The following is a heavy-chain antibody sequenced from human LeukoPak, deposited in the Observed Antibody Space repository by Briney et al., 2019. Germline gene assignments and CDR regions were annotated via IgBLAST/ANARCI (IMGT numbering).Heavy chain of an antibody. J-gene: IGHJ3*02. Sequence: SETLSLTCAVYGGSFSGYYWSWLRQPPGKGLEWIGEINHSGSTNYNPSLKSRVTISVDTSKNQFSLKLSSVTAADTAVYYCARDRILTGYYYDAFDIWGQGTMVTVSS. CDR3: ARDRILTGYYYDAFDI. V-gene: IGHV4-34*01. CDR2: INHSGST. CDR1: GGSFSGYY. D-gene: IGHD3-9*01.